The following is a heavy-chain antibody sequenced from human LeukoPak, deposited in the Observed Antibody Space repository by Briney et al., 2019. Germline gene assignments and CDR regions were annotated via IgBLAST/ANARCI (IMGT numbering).Heavy chain of an antibody. CDR3: AGEEESRDGYNFDAFDI. Sequence: SVKVSCKASGGPFNNYAISWVRQAPGQGLEWMGGIIPMFDSENYAQKFQGRVTITADESTSTAYMELNSLRSEDTAVYYCAGEEESRDGYNFDAFDIWGQGTMVTVSS. D-gene: IGHD5-24*01. CDR1: GGPFNNYA. J-gene: IGHJ3*02. V-gene: IGHV1-69*01. CDR2: IIPMFDSE.